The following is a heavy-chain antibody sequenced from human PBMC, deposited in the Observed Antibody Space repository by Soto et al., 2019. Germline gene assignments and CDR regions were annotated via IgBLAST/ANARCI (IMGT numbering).Heavy chain of an antibody. CDR1: GYTFTSYY. V-gene: IGHV1-46*03. D-gene: IGHD3-9*01. Sequence: ASVKVSCKASGYTFTSYYMHWVRQAPGQGLEWMGIINPSGGSTSYAQKFQGRVTMTRDTSTSTVYMELSSLRSEDTAVYYCARAPPTGYYVSGWFDPWGQGTLVTVS. CDR2: INPSGGST. J-gene: IGHJ5*02. CDR3: ARAPPTGYYVSGWFDP.